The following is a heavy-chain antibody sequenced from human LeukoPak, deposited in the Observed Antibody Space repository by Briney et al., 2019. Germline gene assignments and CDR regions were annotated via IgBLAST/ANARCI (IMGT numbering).Heavy chain of an antibody. CDR3: ARDRYYYDSSGYRRPPFDY. CDR2: ISAYNGNT. D-gene: IGHD3-22*01. V-gene: IGHV1-18*01. CDR1: GYTFTSYG. Sequence: ASVKVSCKASGYTFTSYGISWVRQAPGQGLEWMGWISAYNGNTNYAQKLQGRVTMTTDTSTSTAYMELRSLRSDDTAVYYCARDRYYYDSSGYRRPPFDYWGQGTLVTVSS. J-gene: IGHJ4*02.